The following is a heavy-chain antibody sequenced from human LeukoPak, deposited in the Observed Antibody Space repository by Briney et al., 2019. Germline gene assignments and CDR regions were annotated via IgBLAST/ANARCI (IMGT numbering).Heavy chain of an antibody. D-gene: IGHD2-15*01. CDR2: IYYSGST. J-gene: IGHJ6*03. Sequence: SETLSLTCTVSGGSISSSSYYRGWIRQPPGKGLEWIGSIYYSGSTYYNPSLKSRVTISVDTSKNQFSLKLSSVTAADTAVYYCARLGYCSGGSCYRLAYYYYYMDVWGKGTTVTVS. CDR3: ARLGYCSGGSCYRLAYYYYYMDV. V-gene: IGHV4-39*01. CDR1: GGSISSSSYY.